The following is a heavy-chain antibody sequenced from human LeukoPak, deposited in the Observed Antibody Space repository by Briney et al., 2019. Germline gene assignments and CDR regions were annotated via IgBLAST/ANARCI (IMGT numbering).Heavy chain of an antibody. CDR1: GGSISSGDYY. D-gene: IGHD3-3*01. CDR2: IYYSGST. Sequence: SSETLSLTCTVSGGSISSGDYYWSWIRQPPGKGLEWIGYIYYSGSTYYNPPLKSRVTISVDTSKNQFSLKLSSVTAADTAVYYCASYDFWSGYSIGYFDYWGQGTLVTVSS. CDR3: ASYDFWSGYSIGYFDY. J-gene: IGHJ4*02. V-gene: IGHV4-30-4*08.